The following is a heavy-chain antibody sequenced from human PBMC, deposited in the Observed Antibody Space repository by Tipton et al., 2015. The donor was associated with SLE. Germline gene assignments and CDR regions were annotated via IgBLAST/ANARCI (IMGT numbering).Heavy chain of an antibody. CDR3: ARAPGSWPYYYYYMDV. CDR2: IYYSGST. CDR1: GGSISSYY. V-gene: IGHV4-59*08. J-gene: IGHJ6*03. Sequence: TLSLTCTVSGGSISSYYWSWIRQPPGKGLEWIGYIYYSGSTYYNPSLLSRVAISLDTSKNQFSLELSSVTAADTAVYYCARAPGSWPYYYYYMDVWGKGTTVTVSS. D-gene: IGHD6-19*01.